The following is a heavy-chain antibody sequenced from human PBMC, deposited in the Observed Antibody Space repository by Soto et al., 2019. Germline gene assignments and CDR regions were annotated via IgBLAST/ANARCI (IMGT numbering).Heavy chain of an antibody. D-gene: IGHD3-9*01. Sequence: PAETLSTTCTLSGCSISSYYWSWSGRPPGRGLEWSVEIYHSGSTNYNPSLKSRVTISVDKSKNQSSLKLSSVTAADTAVYYCAILQAEAGLAGYFYYYGMDVWGQGTTVTVSS. V-gene: IGHV4-59*12. J-gene: IGHJ6*02. CDR1: GCSISSYY. CDR3: AILQAEAGLAGYFYYYGMDV. CDR2: IYHSGST.